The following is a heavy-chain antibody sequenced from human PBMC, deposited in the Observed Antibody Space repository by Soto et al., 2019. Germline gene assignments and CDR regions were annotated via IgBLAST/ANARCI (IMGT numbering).Heavy chain of an antibody. CDR3: AADSHYDFWSGYLGYYYYGMDV. CDR1: GFTFTSSA. Sequence: SVKVSCKASGFTFTSSAVQWVRQARGQRLEWIGWIVVGSGNTNYAQKFQERVTITRDMSTSTAYMELSRLRSEDTAVYYCAADSHYDFWSGYLGYYYYGMDVWGQGTTVTVSS. V-gene: IGHV1-58*01. CDR2: IVVGSGNT. J-gene: IGHJ6*02. D-gene: IGHD3-3*01.